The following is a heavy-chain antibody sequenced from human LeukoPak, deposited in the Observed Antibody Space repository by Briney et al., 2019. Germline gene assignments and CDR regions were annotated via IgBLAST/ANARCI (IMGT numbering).Heavy chain of an antibody. CDR3: ARDIDDVGALLDF. CDR1: DDSISNNRYF. CDR2: INYGGRT. D-gene: IGHD1-26*01. Sequence: SETLPLTCTISDDSISNNRYFWAWIRQPPGTGLEWIGSINYGGRTYYNPSLKSRLTMSVDTAKRQFYLKLISVTAADTALYYCARDIDDVGALLDFWGQGTLVTVSS. V-gene: IGHV4-39*07. J-gene: IGHJ4*02.